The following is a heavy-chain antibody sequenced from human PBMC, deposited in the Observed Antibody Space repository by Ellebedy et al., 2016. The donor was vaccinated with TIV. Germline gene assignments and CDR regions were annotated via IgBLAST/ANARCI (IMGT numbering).Heavy chain of an antibody. CDR1: GVSISSYY. D-gene: IGHD2-21*02. V-gene: IGHV4-59*01. Sequence: SETLSLTCTVSGVSISSYYWSWIRQPPGKGLEWIGYIYYSGSTNYNPSLKSRVTISVDTSKNQFSLKLSSVTAADTAVYYCAREGDCGGDCSPTHFDYWGQGTLVTVSS. CDR3: AREGDCGGDCSPTHFDY. J-gene: IGHJ4*02. CDR2: IYYSGST.